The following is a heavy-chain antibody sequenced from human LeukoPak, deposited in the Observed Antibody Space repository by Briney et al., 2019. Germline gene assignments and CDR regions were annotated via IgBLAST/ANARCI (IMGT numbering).Heavy chain of an antibody. D-gene: IGHD3-22*01. CDR1: GSIFSSYW. Sequence: RGASLQISCQASGSIFSSYWIAGARPLPGKGLAGMGIIYPGDSDTKYSPSFEGQVTISADKSTSTTYLQWSSLRASDTAIYYCARRWYDSSGYSRHFDYWGQGTLVTVPS. CDR2: IYPGDSDT. CDR3: ARRWYDSSGYSRHFDY. V-gene: IGHV5-51*01. J-gene: IGHJ4*02.